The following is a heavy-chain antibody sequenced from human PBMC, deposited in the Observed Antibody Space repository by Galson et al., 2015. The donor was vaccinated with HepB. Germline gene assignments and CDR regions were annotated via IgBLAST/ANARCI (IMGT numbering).Heavy chain of an antibody. CDR3: ARGPYKRGYSGYGYY. J-gene: IGHJ4*02. V-gene: IGHV1-69*02. CDR2: IIPILGIA. CDR1: GGTFSSYT. D-gene: IGHD5-12*01. Sequence: SVKVSCKASGGTFSSYTISWVRQAPGQGLEWMGRIIPILGIANYAQKFQGRVTITADKSTSTAYMELSSLRSEDTAVYYCARGPYKRGYSGYGYYWGQGTLVTVSS.